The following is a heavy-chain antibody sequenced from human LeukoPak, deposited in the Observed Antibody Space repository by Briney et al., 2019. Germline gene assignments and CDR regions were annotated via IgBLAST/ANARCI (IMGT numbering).Heavy chain of an antibody. CDR1: GFTFSRYA. CDR2: ISYDGSNK. J-gene: IGHJ5*02. D-gene: IGHD3-10*01. CDR3: ARDRTGYYGSGSYYMGWFDP. Sequence: QSGGSLRLSCAASGFTFSRYAMHWVRQAPDKGLEWVADISYDGSNKYYADSVKGRFTISRDNSKNTLYLQMNSLRAEDTAVHYCARDRTGYYGSGSYYMGWFDPWGQGTLVTVSS. V-gene: IGHV3-30-3*01.